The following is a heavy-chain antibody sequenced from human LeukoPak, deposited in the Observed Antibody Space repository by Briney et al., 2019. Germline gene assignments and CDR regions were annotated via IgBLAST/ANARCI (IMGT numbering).Heavy chain of an antibody. Sequence: ASVKVSCKASGYTFTSYGISWVRQAPGQGLEWMGWISAYNGNTNYAQKLQGRVTMTTDTSTSTAYMELRSLRSDDTAVYYCARDYYYGEPDYYYGMDVWGKGTTVTVSS. CDR2: ISAYNGNT. V-gene: IGHV1-18*04. D-gene: IGHD4-17*01. J-gene: IGHJ6*04. CDR1: GYTFTSYG. CDR3: ARDYYYGEPDYYYGMDV.